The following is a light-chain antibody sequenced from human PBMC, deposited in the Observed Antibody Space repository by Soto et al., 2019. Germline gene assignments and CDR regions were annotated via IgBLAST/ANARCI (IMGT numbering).Light chain of an antibody. CDR1: QSISTW. CDR2: HAS. Sequence: DIQMTQSPSTLSASVGDRVTITCRASQSISTWLAWYQQKPGKAPTLLIYHASSLASGVPSRFSGSESGTELTLTISSLQPDDFAPYHCQQYNSYPRTFGQGTKVEIK. V-gene: IGKV1-5*01. J-gene: IGKJ1*01. CDR3: QQYNSYPRT.